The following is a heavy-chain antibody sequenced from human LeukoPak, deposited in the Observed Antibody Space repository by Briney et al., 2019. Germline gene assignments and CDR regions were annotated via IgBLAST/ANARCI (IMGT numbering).Heavy chain of an antibody. J-gene: IGHJ3*02. CDR3: AKDIRGSRMNAFDI. V-gene: IGHV3-9*01. Sequence: GGSLRLSCAASGFTFDDYAMHWVRQAPGKDLEWVSGIRWNSGSIGYADSVKGRFTISRDNAKNSLYLQMNSLRAEDTALYYCAKDIRGSRMNAFDIWGQGTMVTVSS. CDR1: GFTFDDYA. D-gene: IGHD6-25*01. CDR2: IRWNSGSI.